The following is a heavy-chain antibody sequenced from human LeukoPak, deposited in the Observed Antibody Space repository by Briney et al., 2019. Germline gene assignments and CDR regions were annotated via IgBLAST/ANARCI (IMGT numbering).Heavy chain of an antibody. D-gene: IGHD1-26*01. J-gene: IGHJ4*02. CDR3: ARESGAFCPFGF. CDR1: GGSISGTNW. CDR2: VHLSGAS. V-gene: IGHV4-4*02. Sequence: PSGTLSLTCGVSGGSISGTNWWSWVRQPPGKGLEWIGEVHLSGASHYNPSLKSRVSMSIDNSKNQLSLKLTSVTAADTAIYYCARESGAFCPFGFWGQGTLVTVSS.